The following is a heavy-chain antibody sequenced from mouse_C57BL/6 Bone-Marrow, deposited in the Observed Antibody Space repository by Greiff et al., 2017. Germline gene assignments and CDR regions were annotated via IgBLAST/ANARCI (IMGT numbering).Heavy chain of an antibody. Sequence: QVQLQQSGAELVRPGTSVKVSCKASGYAFTNYLIEWVKQRPGQGLEWIGVINPGSGGTNYNEKVKGKATLTAEQSSSTAYMQLSILTAEDSAVYFCARGGLRRRDWYFDVWGTGTTVTVSS. CDR3: ARGGLRRRDWYFDV. V-gene: IGHV1-54*01. J-gene: IGHJ1*03. CDR2: INPGSGGT. D-gene: IGHD2-2*01. CDR1: GYAFTNYL.